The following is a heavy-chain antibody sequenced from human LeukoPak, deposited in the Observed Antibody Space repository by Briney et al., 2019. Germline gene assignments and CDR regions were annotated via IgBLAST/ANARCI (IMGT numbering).Heavy chain of an antibody. CDR1: GGSISSGSYY. J-gene: IGHJ5*02. V-gene: IGHV4-61*02. Sequence: PSETLSLTCTVSGGSISSGSYYWSWIRQPAGKGLEWIGRIYTSGSTNYNPSLKSRVTISVDTSKNQFSLKLSSVTAADTAVYYCARDSHPNWFDPWGQGTLVTVSS. CDR2: IYTSGST. CDR3: ARDSHPNWFDP.